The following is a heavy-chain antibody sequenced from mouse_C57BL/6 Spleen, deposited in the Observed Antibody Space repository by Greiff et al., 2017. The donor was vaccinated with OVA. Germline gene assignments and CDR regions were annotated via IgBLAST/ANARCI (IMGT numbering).Heavy chain of an antibody. CDR1: GFTFSNYW. CDR2: ISLKSDNYAT. D-gene: IGHD2-4*01. CDR3: SVYYDYDEDY. Sequence: EVQGVESGGGLVQPGGSMKLSCVASGFTFSNYWMNWVRQSPEKGLEWVAQISLKSDNYATHYAESVKGRFTISRDDSKSSVYVQMDNLRAEDNGIDYCSVYYDYDEDYWGQGTTLTVSS. J-gene: IGHJ2*01. V-gene: IGHV6-3*01.